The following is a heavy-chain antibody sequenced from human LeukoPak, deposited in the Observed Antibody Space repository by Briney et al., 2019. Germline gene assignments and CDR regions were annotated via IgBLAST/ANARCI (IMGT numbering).Heavy chain of an antibody. CDR1: GYTFTTSW. CDR3: ALVFYSHYGLGF. Sequence: GESLKISCKASGYTFTTSWIGWVRPMPGKGLEWMGIIYPSDSDTRYSPSSQGQVTISADKSITTAFLQWSSVKASDTAMYYCALVFYSHYGLGFWGQGTLVTVSS. CDR2: IYPSDSDT. J-gene: IGHJ4*02. V-gene: IGHV5-51*01. D-gene: IGHD4-11*01.